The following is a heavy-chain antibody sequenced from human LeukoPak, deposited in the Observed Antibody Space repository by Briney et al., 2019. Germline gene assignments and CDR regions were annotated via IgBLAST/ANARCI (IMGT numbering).Heavy chain of an antibody. J-gene: IGHJ4*02. V-gene: IGHV1-24*01. CDR2: FDPEDGET. CDR1: GYTLTELS. CDR3: ATSGAGAAAGRVTFDY. D-gene: IGHD6-13*01. Sequence: ASVKVSCKVSGYTLTELSMHWVRQAPGKGLEWMGGFDPEDGETIYAQKFQGRVTMTEDTSTDTAYMELSSLRSEDTAVYYCATSGAGAAAGRVTFDYWGQGTLVTVSS.